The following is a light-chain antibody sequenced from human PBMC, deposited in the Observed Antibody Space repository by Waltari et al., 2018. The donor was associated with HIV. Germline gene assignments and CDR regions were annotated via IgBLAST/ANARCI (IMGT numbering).Light chain of an antibody. CDR2: AAS. Sequence: DIQMSQSPASLSASVGDRVTITVRASQSISRYFNWYQQKAGKAPKLLIYAASSLQSGVPSRFSGSGSGTDFPLTISSLQPEDFATYYCQQSYSTPFTLGPGTKVDIQ. CDR3: QQSYSTPFT. CDR1: QSISRY. J-gene: IGKJ3*01. V-gene: IGKV1-39*01.